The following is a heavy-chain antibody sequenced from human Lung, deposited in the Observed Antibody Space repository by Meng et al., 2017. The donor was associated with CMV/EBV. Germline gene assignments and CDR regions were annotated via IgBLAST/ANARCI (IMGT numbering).Heavy chain of an antibody. J-gene: IGHJ3*02. CDR2: IKEDGSEN. V-gene: IGHV3-7*01. CDR1: GFTFSNYW. Sequence: GESLKISCAASGFTFSNYWMTWLRQAPGRGLELVSHIKEDGSENYFVGSVKGRFTISRDNAKNSLYLQMNSLRAEDTAVYYCARDPCIKAFDIWGQGTMVTVSS. CDR3: ARDPCIKAFDI.